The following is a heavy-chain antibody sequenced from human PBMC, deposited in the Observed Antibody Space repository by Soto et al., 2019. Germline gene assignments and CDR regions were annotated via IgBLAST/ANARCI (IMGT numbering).Heavy chain of an antibody. D-gene: IGHD3-10*01. Sequence: QVQLQESGPGLVKPSETLSLNCNVSGGSISSYFWSWIRQPAGKELEWIGRFYSSGTTSYNPSLKSRVTMSVDMSKNQFSLKLSSVTAADTAVYYCASEGRNYYNGMDVWGQGTTVTVSS. CDR3: ASEGRNYYNGMDV. J-gene: IGHJ6*02. CDR1: GGSISSYF. V-gene: IGHV4-4*07. CDR2: FYSSGTT.